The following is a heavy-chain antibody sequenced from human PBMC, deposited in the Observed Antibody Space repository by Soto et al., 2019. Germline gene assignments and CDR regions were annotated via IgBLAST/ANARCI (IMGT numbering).Heavy chain of an antibody. CDR2: MFHGGTT. D-gene: IGHD6-13*01. CDR1: GGAISSGSFY. CDR3: ARRGARAAATNWFDP. J-gene: IGHJ5*02. V-gene: IGHV4-39*01. Sequence: AAETLSLTCSVSGGAISSGSFYFVCIRQTPRRGLEWIASMFHGGTTYSNPSLKSRVTISVDTSKNQFSLRLTSVTAADTAVYYCARRGARAAATNWFDPWGQGTLVTVSS.